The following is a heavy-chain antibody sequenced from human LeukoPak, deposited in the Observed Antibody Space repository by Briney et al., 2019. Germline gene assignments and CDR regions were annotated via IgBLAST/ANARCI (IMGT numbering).Heavy chain of an antibody. CDR1: GGSMSSSSYY. CDR2: IYYSGST. V-gene: IGHV4-39*01. Sequence: SETLSLTCTVSGGSMSSSSYYWGWIRQPPGKGLEWIGSIYYSGSTYYNPSLKSRVTISVDTSKNQFSLKLSSVTAADTAVYYCARQGGSGWYRGYYYYYYYMDVWGKGTTVTISS. J-gene: IGHJ6*03. CDR3: ARQGGSGWYRGYYYYYYYMDV. D-gene: IGHD6-19*01.